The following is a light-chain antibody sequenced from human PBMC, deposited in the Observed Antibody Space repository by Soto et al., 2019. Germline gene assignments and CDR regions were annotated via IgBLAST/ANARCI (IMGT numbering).Light chain of an antibody. Sequence: EIVVTQSPATLSVSPGERATLSCRASQSVGNNFAGYQQKPGQAPRLLIFATSTRATGVPARFSGSGSGTEFTLTISSLQSEDVAVYYCQQYGDWPLTFGGGAKVEIE. V-gene: IGKV3-15*01. J-gene: IGKJ4*01. CDR3: QQYGDWPLT. CDR1: QSVGNN. CDR2: ATS.